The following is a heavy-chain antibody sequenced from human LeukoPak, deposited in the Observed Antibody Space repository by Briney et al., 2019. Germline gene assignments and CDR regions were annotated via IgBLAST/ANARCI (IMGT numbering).Heavy chain of an antibody. CDR3: EATQEARNPPADY. D-gene: IGHD5-12*01. J-gene: IGHJ4*02. Sequence: GGSLRLSCAASGFTFSSYSMNWVRQAPGKGLEWVSAISGSGGSTYYADSVKGRFTISRDNSKNTLYLQMNSLRAEDTAVYYCEATQEARNPPADYWGQGTLVTVSS. CDR2: ISGSGGST. CDR1: GFTFSSYS. V-gene: IGHV3-23*01.